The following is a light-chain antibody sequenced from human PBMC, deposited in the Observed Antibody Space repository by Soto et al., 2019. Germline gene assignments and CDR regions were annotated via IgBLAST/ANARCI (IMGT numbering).Light chain of an antibody. J-gene: IGKJ1*01. CDR2: DAT. Sequence: IQMTQSPSTLSASVGDRVTITCRASHNIERWMAWYQQKRGRAPSLLIFDATTLHSGVPSRFSGGGSGTEFTLTSNGPQPDDFATYYCQQFAKSSTFGQGTTVEIK. CDR3: QQFAKSST. CDR1: HNIERW. V-gene: IGKV1-5*01.